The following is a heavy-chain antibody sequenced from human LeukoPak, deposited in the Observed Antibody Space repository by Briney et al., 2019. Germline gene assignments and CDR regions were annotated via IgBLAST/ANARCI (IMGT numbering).Heavy chain of an antibody. CDR3: ARAPPYERRSGGRIYYYYGMDL. CDR1: GGSLRKDY. Sequence: SETLSLICTVSGGSLRKDYWSWVREPPGEGLGGGGYIYYTGGTNYKPSPKSRVTISLDTSNTLFSLKLNSVTAADTAAYYCARAPPYERRSGGRIYYYYGMDLWGQGTTVTVSS. D-gene: IGHD1-1*01. V-gene: IGHV4-59*01. CDR2: IYYTGGT. J-gene: IGHJ6*02.